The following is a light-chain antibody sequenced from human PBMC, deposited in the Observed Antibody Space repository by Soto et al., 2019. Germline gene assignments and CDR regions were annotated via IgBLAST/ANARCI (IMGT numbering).Light chain of an antibody. V-gene: IGKV1-39*01. CDR3: QQSNSIPPWT. CDR2: AAS. CDR1: RSIGKY. J-gene: IGKJ1*01. Sequence: DIQMTQSPSSLSASVGDRVTLTCRASRSIGKYLNWYRQKPGKAPELLIYAASILQSEVPSRFRGSGSGTDFTLTISSLQPEDVATYYCQQSNSIPPWTFGQGTKVDIK.